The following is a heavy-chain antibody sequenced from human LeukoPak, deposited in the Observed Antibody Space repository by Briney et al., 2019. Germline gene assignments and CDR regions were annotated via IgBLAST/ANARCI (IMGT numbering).Heavy chain of an antibody. CDR2: IYYSWST. V-gene: IGHV4-59*13. D-gene: IGHD3-10*01. Sequence: KPSETLSLTCTVSGGSISSYYWSWIRQPPGKGLGWIWYIYYSWSTNYNPSLRSRLTISLDTSTNQFSLKLSSVTAADTAVYYCARVYYGSGSYYGPIDYWGQGTLVTVSS. CDR3: ARVYYGSGSYYGPIDY. J-gene: IGHJ4*02. CDR1: GGSISSYY.